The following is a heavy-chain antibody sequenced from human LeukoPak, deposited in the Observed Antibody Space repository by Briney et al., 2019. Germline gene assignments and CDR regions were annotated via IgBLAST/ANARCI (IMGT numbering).Heavy chain of an antibody. D-gene: IGHD2-15*01. Sequence: SETLSLSCTVSGDSISSYYWSWIRQPPGKGLEWIGYIYYSGSTNYNPSLKSRVTVSVDTSKNQFSLKLSSVTAADTAVYYCARRYCSGGSCSSFDYWGQGTLVTVSS. CDR3: ARRYCSGGSCSSFDY. J-gene: IGHJ4*02. CDR1: GDSISSYY. CDR2: IYYSGST. V-gene: IGHV4-59*01.